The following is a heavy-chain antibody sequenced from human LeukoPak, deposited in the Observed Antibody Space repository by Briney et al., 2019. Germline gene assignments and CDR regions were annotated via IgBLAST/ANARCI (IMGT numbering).Heavy chain of an antibody. CDR1: GGTFSSYA. V-gene: IGHV1-69*06. D-gene: IGHD3-3*01. CDR2: IIPIFGTA. J-gene: IGHJ5*02. CDR3: ARTNSITIFGVVTRLNGWFDP. Sequence: SVKVSCKASGGTFSSYAISWVRQAPGQGLEWMGSIIPIFGTANYAQKFQGRVTVTADKSTSTAYMELSSLRSEDTAVYYCARTNSITIFGVVTRLNGWFDPWGQGTLVTVSS.